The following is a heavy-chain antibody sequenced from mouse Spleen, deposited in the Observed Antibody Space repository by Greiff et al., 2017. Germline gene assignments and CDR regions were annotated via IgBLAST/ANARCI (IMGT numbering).Heavy chain of an antibody. CDR1: GFSLTSYG. Sequence: QVQLQQSGPSLVQPSQSLSITCTVSGFSLTSYGVHWVRQSPGKGLEWLGVIWRGGSTDYNAAFMSRLSITKDNSKSQVFFKMNSLQADDNAIYYCAKNWDYDYAMDYWGQGTSVTVSS. D-gene: IGHD2-4*01. CDR3: AKNWDYDYAMDY. V-gene: IGHV2-5-1*01. CDR2: IWRGGST. J-gene: IGHJ4*01.